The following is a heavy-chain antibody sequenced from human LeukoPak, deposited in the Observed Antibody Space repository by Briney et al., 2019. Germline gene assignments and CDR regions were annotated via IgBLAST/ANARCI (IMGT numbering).Heavy chain of an antibody. D-gene: IGHD6-13*01. CDR3: AREGIAAAGPFFDY. V-gene: IGHV4-59*12. CDR2: IYYSGGT. J-gene: IGHJ4*02. Sequence: PSETLSLTCTVSGGSISSYYWSWIRQPPGKGLEWIGYIYYSGGTNYNPSLKSRVTISVDTSKNQFSLKLSSVTAADTAVYYCAREGIAAAGPFFDYWGQGTLVTVSS. CDR1: GGSISSYY.